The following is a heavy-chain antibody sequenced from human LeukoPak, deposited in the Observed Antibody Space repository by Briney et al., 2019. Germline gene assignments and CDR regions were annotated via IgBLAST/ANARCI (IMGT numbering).Heavy chain of an antibody. CDR3: ARERVTGTSYYYYYGMDV. J-gene: IGHJ6*02. D-gene: IGHD6-19*01. V-gene: IGHV3-33*01. CDR2: IWHDGSNK. CDR1: GFTFSSYG. Sequence: PGGSLRLSCAASGFTFSSYGMHWVRQAPGKGLEWVAVIWHDGSNKYYAASVKGRFTISRDNSKNTLYLQMNSLRAEDTAVYYCARERVTGTSYYYYYGMDVWGQRTTVTVSS.